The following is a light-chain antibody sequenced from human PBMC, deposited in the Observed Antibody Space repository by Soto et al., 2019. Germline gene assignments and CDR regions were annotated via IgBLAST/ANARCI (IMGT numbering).Light chain of an antibody. Sequence: DIQMTQSPSSLSASVGDRVTITCRASQSIRTYLNWYQQKPGKAPDLLIYAASNFQSGVPSRFSGGGSGTDFTLTISSLQPEDFATYYCQQTYSVLPYTFGQGTKLEIK. V-gene: IGKV1-39*01. CDR2: AAS. CDR1: QSIRTY. J-gene: IGKJ2*01. CDR3: QQTYSVLPYT.